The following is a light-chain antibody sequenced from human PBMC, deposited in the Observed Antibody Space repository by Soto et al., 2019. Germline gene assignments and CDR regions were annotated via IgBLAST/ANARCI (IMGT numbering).Light chain of an antibody. J-gene: IGKJ2*01. CDR3: QQYGSSPRYT. V-gene: IGKV3-20*01. CDR1: QSVSSSY. Sequence: EIVLTQSPGTLSLSPGERATLSCRASQSVSSSYLAWYQQKPGQAPRLLIYGASSRATGIPDRFSGSGSGTDFTLTISRLEPEDFPLYYCQQYGSSPRYTFGQWTKLDIK. CDR2: GAS.